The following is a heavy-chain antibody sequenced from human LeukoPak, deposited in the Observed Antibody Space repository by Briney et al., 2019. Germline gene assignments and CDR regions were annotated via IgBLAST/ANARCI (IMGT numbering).Heavy chain of an antibody. CDR1: GYTFTHNY. CDR2: MDSNSGGT. D-gene: IGHD4-23*01. CDR3: ARGVDGGNSVWFDP. V-gene: IGHV1-2*02. Sequence: ASVKVSCKASGYTFTHNYIHWLRQAPGPGLEWMGWMDSNSGGTKYAQKFQGRVTMTRDTSISTAYMELTRLGFDDTAVYYCARGVDGGNSVWFDPWGQGTLVTVSS. J-gene: IGHJ5*02.